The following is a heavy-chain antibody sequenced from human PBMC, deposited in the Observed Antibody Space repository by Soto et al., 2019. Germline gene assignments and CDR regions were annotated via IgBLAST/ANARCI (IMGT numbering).Heavy chain of an antibody. V-gene: IGHV1-18*04. J-gene: IGHJ5*02. CDR3: ARESSPLIRTLNWFDP. D-gene: IGHD1-26*01. CDR2: ISAYNGNT. CDR1: GYTFTSYG. Sequence: ASVKVSCKASGYTFTSYGISWVRQAPGQGLEWMGWISAYNGNTNNAQKLQGRVTMTTDTSTSTAYMELRSLRSDDTAVHYCARESSPLIRTLNWFDPWGQGTQVTVSS.